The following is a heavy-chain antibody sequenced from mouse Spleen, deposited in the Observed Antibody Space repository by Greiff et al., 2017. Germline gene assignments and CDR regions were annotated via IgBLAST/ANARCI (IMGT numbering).Heavy chain of an antibody. D-gene: IGHD1-2*01. J-gene: IGHJ4*01. CDR1: GFTFSSYT. CDR2: ISNGGGST. V-gene: IGHV5-12-2*01. Sequence: EVHLVESGGGLVQPGGSLKLSCAASGFTFSSYTMSWVRQTPEKRLEWVAYISNGGGSTYYPDTVKGRFTISRDNAKNTLYLQMSSLKSEDTAMYYCARKGDYYGPYAMDYWGQGTSVTVSS. CDR3: ARKGDYYGPYAMDY.